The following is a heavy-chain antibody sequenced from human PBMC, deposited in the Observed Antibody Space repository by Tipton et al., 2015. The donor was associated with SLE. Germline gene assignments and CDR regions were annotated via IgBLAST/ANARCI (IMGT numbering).Heavy chain of an antibody. V-gene: IGHV4-34*01. CDR1: GGSFSGYY. Sequence: TLSLTCAVYGGSFSGYYWSWIRQPQGKGLEWIGEINHSGSTNYNPSLKSRVTISVDTSKNQFSLKLSSVTAADTAVYYCARGSSGWPQDYWGQGTLVTVSS. CDR2: INHSGST. J-gene: IGHJ4*02. D-gene: IGHD6-19*01. CDR3: ARGSSGWPQDY.